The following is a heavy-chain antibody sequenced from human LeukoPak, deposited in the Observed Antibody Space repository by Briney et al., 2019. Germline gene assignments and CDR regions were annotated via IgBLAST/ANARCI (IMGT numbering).Heavy chain of an antibody. V-gene: IGHV1-18*01. J-gene: IGHJ5*02. CDR2: ISAYNGNT. CDR3: ARGREQQLVWGHWFDP. D-gene: IGHD6-13*01. Sequence: ASVKVSCKTSGYTFTTYGISWVRQAPGQGLEWMGWISAYNGNTNYAQKLQGRVTMTTDTSTSTAYMELRSLRSDDTAVYYCARGREQQLVWGHWFDPWGQGTLVTVSS. CDR1: GYTFTTYG.